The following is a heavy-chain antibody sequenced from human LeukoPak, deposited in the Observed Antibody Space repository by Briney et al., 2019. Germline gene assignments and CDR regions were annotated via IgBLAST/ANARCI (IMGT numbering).Heavy chain of an antibody. CDR1: GYSFTSYW. V-gene: IGHV5-51*01. Sequence: GESLKISREGSGYSFTSYWIGWVRQMPGKSLERVGIIYPGNSNTRYSPSVQGQVTISADKSISTAYLQWSSLKASDTAMYYCARRCSYVSNDAFDIWGQGTMVTVSS. J-gene: IGHJ3*02. CDR2: IYPGNSNT. CDR3: ARRCSYVSNDAFDI. D-gene: IGHD5-18*01.